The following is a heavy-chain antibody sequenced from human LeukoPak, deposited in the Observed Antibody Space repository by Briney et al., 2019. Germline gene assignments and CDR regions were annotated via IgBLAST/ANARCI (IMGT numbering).Heavy chain of an antibody. V-gene: IGHV3-21*01. J-gene: IGHJ4*02. D-gene: IGHD6-6*01. CDR2: ISSSSSYI. CDR3: ARAGYSSSSPFDY. Sequence: GGSLRLSCAASGFTFSSYSMNWVRQAPGKGLEWVSSISSSSSYIYYADSVKGRFTISRDNAKNSLYLQMNSLRAEDTAVYYCARAGYSSSSPFDYWGQGTLVTASS. CDR1: GFTFSSYS.